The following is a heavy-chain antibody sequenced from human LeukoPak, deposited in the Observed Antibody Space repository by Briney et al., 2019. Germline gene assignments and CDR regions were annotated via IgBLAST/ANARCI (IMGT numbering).Heavy chain of an antibody. V-gene: IGHV3-21*01. Sequence: GGSLRLSCAASGFTFSSYSMNWVRQAPGKGLEWAPSISSSSSYIYYADSVKGRFTISRDNAKNSLYLQMNSLRAEDTAVYYCARGSGVVITPDAFDIWGQGTMVTVSS. CDR3: ARGSGVVITPDAFDI. J-gene: IGHJ3*02. CDR2: ISSSSSYI. D-gene: IGHD3-3*01. CDR1: GFTFSSYS.